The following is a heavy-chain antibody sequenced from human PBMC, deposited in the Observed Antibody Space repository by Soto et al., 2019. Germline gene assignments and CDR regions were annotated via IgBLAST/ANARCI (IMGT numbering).Heavy chain of an antibody. V-gene: IGHV3-48*02. CDR1: GFTFSSYS. J-gene: IGHJ2*01. Sequence: VGSLRLSCAASGFTFSSYSMNWVRQAPGKGLEWVSYISSSSSTIYYADSVKGRFTISRDNAKNSLYLQMNSLRDEDTAVYYCARSSSGWVNWYFDLWGRGTLVTVSS. D-gene: IGHD6-19*01. CDR3: ARSSSGWVNWYFDL. CDR2: ISSSSSTI.